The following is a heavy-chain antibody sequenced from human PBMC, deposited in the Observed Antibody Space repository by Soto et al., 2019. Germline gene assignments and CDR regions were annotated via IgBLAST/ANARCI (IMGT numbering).Heavy chain of an antibody. CDR1: GGTFSSYA. J-gene: IGHJ6*02. Sequence: SVKVSCKASGGTFSSYAISWVRQAPGQGLEWMGGIIPIFGTANYAQKFQGRVTITADESTSTAYMELSSLRSEDTAMYYCARGWYYYDSSGSLYYYYYGMDVWGQGTTVTVSS. CDR3: ARGWYYYDSSGSLYYYYYGMDV. CDR2: IIPIFGTA. D-gene: IGHD3-22*01. V-gene: IGHV1-69*13.